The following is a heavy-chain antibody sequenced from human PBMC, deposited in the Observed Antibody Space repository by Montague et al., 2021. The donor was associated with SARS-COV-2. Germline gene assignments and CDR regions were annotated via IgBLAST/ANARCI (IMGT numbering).Heavy chain of an antibody. CDR2: INWNGGST. CDR1: GFPFGDYA. J-gene: IGHJ4*02. CDR3: ARDTRSEYFDFLTGYYKGVFFDY. V-gene: IGHV3-20*03. D-gene: IGHD3-9*01. Sequence: SLSLSFSASGFPFGDYAMSWVRQAPGKGLEWVSGINWNGGSTGSADSVKGRFTISRDNAKNSLYLQMNSLRAEDTALYYCARDTRSEYFDFLTGYYKGVFFDYWGQGTLVTVSS.